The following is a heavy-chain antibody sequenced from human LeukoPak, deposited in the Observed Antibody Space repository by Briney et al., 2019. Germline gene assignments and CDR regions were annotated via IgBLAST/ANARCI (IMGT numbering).Heavy chain of an antibody. CDR1: GFTFSSYG. V-gene: IGHV3-30*03. J-gene: IGHJ4*02. Sequence: GGSLRLSCAASGFTFSSYGMHWVRQAPGKGLEWVAVISYDGSNKYYADSVKGRFTISRDNSKNTLYLQMNSLRAEDTAVYYCAREYITMVRGVIITGGYFDYWGQGTLVTVSS. CDR3: AREYITMVRGVIITGGYFDY. CDR2: ISYDGSNK. D-gene: IGHD3-10*01.